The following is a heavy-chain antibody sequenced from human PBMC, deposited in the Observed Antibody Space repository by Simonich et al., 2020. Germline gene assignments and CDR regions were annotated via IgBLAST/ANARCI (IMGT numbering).Heavy chain of an antibody. Sequence: QVQLVQSGAEVKKPGASVKVSCKASGYTFTGYYMHWVRQAPGQGLEGKGSTNPNSAGTTHAQKFQGRVTMTRDTASSTAYMERSRLRSDDTAVYYCARDSYSSWYFDLWGRGTLVTVSS. CDR3: ARDSYSSWYFDL. CDR1: GYTFTGYY. CDR2: TNPNSAGT. D-gene: IGHD6-13*01. V-gene: IGHV1-2*02. J-gene: IGHJ2*01.